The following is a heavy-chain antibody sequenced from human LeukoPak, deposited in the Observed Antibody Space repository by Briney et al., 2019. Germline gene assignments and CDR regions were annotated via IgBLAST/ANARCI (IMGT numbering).Heavy chain of an antibody. J-gene: IGHJ6*02. CDR3: ASHLSYDFWSGYYSYPGMDV. CDR2: ISYDGSNK. Sequence: PGRSLRLSCAASGFTFSSYAMHWVRQAPGKGLEWVAVISYDGSNKYYADSVKGRFTISRDNSKNTLYLQMNSLRAEDTAVYYCASHLSYDFWSGYYSYPGMDVWGQGTTVTVSS. D-gene: IGHD3-3*01. CDR1: GFTFSSYA. V-gene: IGHV3-30-3*01.